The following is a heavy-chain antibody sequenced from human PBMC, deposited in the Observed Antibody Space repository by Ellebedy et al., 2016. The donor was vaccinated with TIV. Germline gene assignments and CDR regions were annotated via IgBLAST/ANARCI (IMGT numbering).Heavy chain of an antibody. CDR2: IYFSGIT. D-gene: IGHD1-26*01. J-gene: IGHJ4*02. CDR1: DGSISNFH. CDR3: ARGVGHFDF. V-gene: IGHV4-59*01. Sequence: MPSEILSLTCTVSDGSISNFHWSWIRQPPGKGLEWIGYIYFSGITNYNPSLKRRVTMSVDTSKNQFSLKLSSVTTADTAVYYCARGVGHFDFWGQGAQVTVSS.